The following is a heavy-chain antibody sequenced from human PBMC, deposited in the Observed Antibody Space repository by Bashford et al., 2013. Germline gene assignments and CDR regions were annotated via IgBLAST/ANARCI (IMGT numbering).Heavy chain of an antibody. Sequence: RPLLYSSETLSLTCTVSSGSISSGSYYWSWIRQHPGKGLEYIGYISYSGSTDYNPSLKSRVTISVDTSKNQFSLQLNSVTPEDTAVYYCARYVAGTAYYFDYWGQGTLVTVSS. V-gene: IGHV4-31*03. CDR3: ARYVAGTAYYFDY. CDR1: SGSISSGSYY. CDR2: ISYSGST. J-gene: IGHJ4*02. D-gene: IGHD6-19*01.